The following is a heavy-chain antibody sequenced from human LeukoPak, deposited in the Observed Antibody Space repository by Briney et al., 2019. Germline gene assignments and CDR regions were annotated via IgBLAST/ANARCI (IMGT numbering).Heavy chain of an antibody. CDR3: ARVSRFYYDSSGDFDY. J-gene: IGHJ4*02. Sequence: ASVKVSCKASGYTFTDYYTHWVRQAPGQGLEWMGWITPNSGATKYAQKFRGRVSMTRDTSINTAYMELSRLRSDDTGIYYCARVSRFYYDSSGDFDYWGQGTLVTVSS. CDR1: GYTFTDYY. D-gene: IGHD3-22*01. V-gene: IGHV1-2*02. CDR2: ITPNSGAT.